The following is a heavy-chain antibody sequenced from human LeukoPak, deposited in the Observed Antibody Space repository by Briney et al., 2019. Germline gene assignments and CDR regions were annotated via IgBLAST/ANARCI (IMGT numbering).Heavy chain of an antibody. V-gene: IGHV1-58*01. CDR3: AAAAPIVVLPTALLS. CDR2: IVVGSGNT. CDR1: GFTFSISS. J-gene: IGHJ5*02. D-gene: IGHD2-2*02. Sequence: SVKGSCKGSGFTFSISSVQWGGQARGQRPGGVGWIVVGSGNTNYAQKFQERVTITRDMSTSTAYMELSSLRSEDTAVYYCAAAAPIVVLPTALLSWGQGTLVTVSS.